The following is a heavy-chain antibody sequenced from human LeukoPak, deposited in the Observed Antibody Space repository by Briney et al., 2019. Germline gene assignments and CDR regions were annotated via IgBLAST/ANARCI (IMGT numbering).Heavy chain of an antibody. J-gene: IGHJ4*02. CDR2: IWYGGSNT. V-gene: IGHV3-30*04. D-gene: IGHD3-10*01. CDR1: GFTFSSYA. CDR3: ANSKLWFGELLWDFDY. Sequence: GGSLRLSCAASGFTFSSYAMHWVRQAPGKGLEWVAVIWYGGSNTYYADSVKGRFTISRDNSKNTLYLQMNSLRAEDTAVYYCANSKLWFGELLWDFDYWGQGTLVTVSS.